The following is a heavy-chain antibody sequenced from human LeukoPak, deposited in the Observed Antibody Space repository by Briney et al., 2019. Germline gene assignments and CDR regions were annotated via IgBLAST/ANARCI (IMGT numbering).Heavy chain of an antibody. CDR1: GDSVSSNSAG. J-gene: IGHJ4*02. Sequence: SQTLSLTCAISGDSVSSNSAGWNWIRQSPSRGLEWLGRTYYRSKWYNHYAVSLRGRITINPDTSKNQFSLQLNSVTPEDTAVYYCARGGTGYCPSSSCYFDYWGQGTLVTVSS. V-gene: IGHV6-1*01. CDR3: ARGGTGYCPSSSCYFDY. D-gene: IGHD2-2*01. CDR2: TYYRSKWYN.